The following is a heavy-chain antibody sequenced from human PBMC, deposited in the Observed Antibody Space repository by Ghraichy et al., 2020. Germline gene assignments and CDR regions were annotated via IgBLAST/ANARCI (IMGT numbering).Heavy chain of an antibody. D-gene: IGHD5-18*01. J-gene: IGHJ1*01. V-gene: IGHV3-48*04. Sequence: GGSLRLSCAASGFTFSSYSMNWVRQAPGKGLEWVSYISSSSSTIYYADSVKGRFTISRDNAKNSLYLQMNSLRAEDTAVYYCARGGPEQLWLRGEYFQHWGQGTLVTVSS. CDR2: ISSSSSTI. CDR3: ARGGPEQLWLRGEYFQH. CDR1: GFTFSSYS.